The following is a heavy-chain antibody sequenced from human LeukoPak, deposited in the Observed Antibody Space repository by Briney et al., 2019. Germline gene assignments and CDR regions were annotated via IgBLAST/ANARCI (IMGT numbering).Heavy chain of an antibody. CDR2: ISASGT. J-gene: IGHJ5*02. V-gene: IGHV3-23*01. CDR3: AKDHESDGYPCLDR. D-gene: IGHD2-21*01. CDR1: GFNFRSLA. Sequence: GGSLRLSCAASGFNFRSLAMTWVRQAPGKGLEWVSTISASGTYYADPVRGRFTISRDNSRNTLDLQMSSLRAEDTAIYYCAKDHESDGYPCLDRWGQGTLVPVSS.